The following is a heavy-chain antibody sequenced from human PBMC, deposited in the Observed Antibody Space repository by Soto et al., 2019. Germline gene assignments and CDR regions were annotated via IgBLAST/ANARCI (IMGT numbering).Heavy chain of an antibody. D-gene: IGHD6-6*01. CDR1: GFTFSSYW. CDR2: INSDGSST. CDR3: ARGIRGRYSSSDYYSYGMDV. Sequence: GGSLRLSCAASGFTFSSYWMHWVRQAPGKGLVWVSRINSDGSSTSYADSVKGRFTISRDNAKNTLYLQMNSLRAEDTAVYYCARGIRGRYSSSDYYSYGMDVWGQGTTVTVSS. V-gene: IGHV3-74*01. J-gene: IGHJ6*02.